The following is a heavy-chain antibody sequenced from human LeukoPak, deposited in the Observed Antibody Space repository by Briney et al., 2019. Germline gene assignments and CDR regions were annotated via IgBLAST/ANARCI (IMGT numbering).Heavy chain of an antibody. V-gene: IGHV4-59*01. CDR1: GGSISSYY. CDR2: IYYSGST. J-gene: IGHJ3*02. D-gene: IGHD4-17*01. Sequence: PSETLSLTCTVSGGSISSYYWSWIRQPPGKGLEWIGYIYYSGSTNYNPSLKSRVTISVDTSKNQFSLKLSSVTAADTAAYYCATSSYGDFHNVFDIWGQGTMVTVSS. CDR3: ATSSYGDFHNVFDI.